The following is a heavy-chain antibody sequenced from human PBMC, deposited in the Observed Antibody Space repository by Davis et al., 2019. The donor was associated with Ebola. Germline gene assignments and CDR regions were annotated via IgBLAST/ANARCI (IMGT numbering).Heavy chain of an antibody. D-gene: IGHD3-3*01. CDR2: ISAYNGNT. CDR3: ARGRSITIFGVVIYWFDP. CDR1: GYTFTSYG. Sequence: AASVKVSCKASGYTFTSYGISWVRQAPGQGLEWMGWISAYNGNTNYAQKLQGRVTMTRNTSISTAYMELSSLRSEDTAVYYCARGRSITIFGVVIYWFDPWGQGTLVTVSS. J-gene: IGHJ5*02. V-gene: IGHV1-18*01.